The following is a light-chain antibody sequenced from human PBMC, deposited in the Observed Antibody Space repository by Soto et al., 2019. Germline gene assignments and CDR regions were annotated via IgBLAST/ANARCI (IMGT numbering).Light chain of an antibody. V-gene: IGLV2-14*01. CDR1: SSDVGGYNH. CDR2: EVS. CDR3: SSYKRGATLV. J-gene: IGLJ2*01. Sequence: QPASVSGSPGQSITISCTGTSSDVGGYNHVAWYQQYPGKAPKLIIFEVSDRPSGISNRFSGSKSANTASLSISGLQAEDEADYYCSSYKRGATLVFGGGTKVTVL.